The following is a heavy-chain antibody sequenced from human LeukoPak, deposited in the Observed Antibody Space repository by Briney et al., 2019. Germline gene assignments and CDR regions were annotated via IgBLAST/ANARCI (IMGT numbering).Heavy chain of an antibody. J-gene: IGHJ4*02. Sequence: PGGSLRLSCAASGFDFSSYGMHWVRQAPGKGLEWVAYIHYDSTTEDYADSVQGRFTISRDNSKNTLYLQMNSLRAEDTAVYYCARERSSGYYDFDYWGQGTLVTVSS. CDR3: ARERSSGYYDFDY. V-gene: IGHV3-30*02. CDR1: GFDFSSYG. CDR2: IHYDSTTE. D-gene: IGHD3-22*01.